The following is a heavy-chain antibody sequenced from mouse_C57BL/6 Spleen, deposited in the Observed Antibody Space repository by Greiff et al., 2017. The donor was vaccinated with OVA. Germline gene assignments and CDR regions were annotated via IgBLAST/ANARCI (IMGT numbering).Heavy chain of an antibody. J-gene: IGHJ4*01. V-gene: IGHV5-17*01. D-gene: IGHD1-1*01. Sequence: EVKVVESGGGLVKPGGSLKLSCAASGFTFSDYGMHWVRQAPEKGLEWVAYISSGSSTIYYADTVKGRFTISRDNAKNTLFLQMTSLRSEDTAMYYCARARGSSYHYAMDYWGQGTSVTVSS. CDR3: ARARGSSYHYAMDY. CDR2: ISSGSSTI. CDR1: GFTFSDYG.